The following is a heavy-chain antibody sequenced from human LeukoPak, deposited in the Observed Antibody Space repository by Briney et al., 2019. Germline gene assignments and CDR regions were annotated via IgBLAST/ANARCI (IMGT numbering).Heavy chain of an antibody. CDR3: ARVASSGLFDP. J-gene: IGHJ5*02. V-gene: IGHV3-48*01. CDR1: GFTFSSYS. CDR2: ISSSSSTI. D-gene: IGHD3-10*01. Sequence: GGSLRLSCAASGFTFSSYSMNWVRQAPGKGLEWVSYISSSSSTIYYADSVKGRFTISRDNAKNSLYLQMNSLRAEDTAVYYCARVASSGLFDPWGQGTLVTVSS.